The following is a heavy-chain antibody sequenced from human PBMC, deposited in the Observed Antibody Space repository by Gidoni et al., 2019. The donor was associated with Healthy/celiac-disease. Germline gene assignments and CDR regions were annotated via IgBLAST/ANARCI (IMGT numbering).Heavy chain of an antibody. CDR2: ISSSSSTI. D-gene: IGHD5-18*01. J-gene: IGHJ6*02. Sequence: LVQPGGSLRLSCAASGFTFSSYSMNWVRQAPGKGLEWVSYISSSSSTIYYADSVKGRFTISRDNAKNSLYLQMNSLRDEDTAVYYCARHFYGYSYGYYYYHYGMDVWGQGTTVTVSS. CDR1: GFTFSSYS. CDR3: ARHFYGYSYGYYYYHYGMDV. V-gene: IGHV3-48*02.